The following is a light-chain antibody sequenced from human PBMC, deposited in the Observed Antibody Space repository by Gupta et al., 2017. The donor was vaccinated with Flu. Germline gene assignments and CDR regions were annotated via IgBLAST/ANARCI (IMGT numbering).Light chain of an antibody. V-gene: IGKV3-20*01. Sequence: EIVLTQSPGTLSLSPGERATLSCRASQSVVTTYLAWYQLKPGRAPRLLIFGASNRATGIADRFSGSGSGTEFTLTISRLEPEDFAVYYCQHDDSSPWNFGQGTKVEIK. CDR2: GAS. CDR1: QSVVTTY. CDR3: QHDDSSPWN. J-gene: IGKJ1*01.